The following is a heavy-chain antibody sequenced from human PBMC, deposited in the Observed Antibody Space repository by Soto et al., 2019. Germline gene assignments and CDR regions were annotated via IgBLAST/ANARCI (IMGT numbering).Heavy chain of an antibody. CDR2: IYYSGST. V-gene: IGHV4-59*08. Sequence: QVQLQESGPGLVKPTETLSLTGTVSGGSISSYYWSWIRQPPGKGLEWIGYIYYSGSTNYNPSLKSRVTISVDTSKNQFSLKLSSVTAADTAVYYCARASTVTTRGSRNNWFDPWGQGTLVTVSS. J-gene: IGHJ5*02. D-gene: IGHD4-17*01. CDR3: ARASTVTTRGSRNNWFDP. CDR1: GGSISSYY.